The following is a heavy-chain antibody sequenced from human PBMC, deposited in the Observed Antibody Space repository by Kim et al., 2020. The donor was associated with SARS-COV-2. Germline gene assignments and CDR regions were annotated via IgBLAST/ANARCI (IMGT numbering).Heavy chain of an antibody. V-gene: IGHV4-31*02. CDR3: ARAPSTMIVVVKAFDI. J-gene: IGHJ3*02. Sequence: PTRKNRVTISVDTCKNQFTLKLSSVTAADTAVYYCARAPSTMIVVVKAFDIWGQGTMVTVSS. D-gene: IGHD3-22*01.